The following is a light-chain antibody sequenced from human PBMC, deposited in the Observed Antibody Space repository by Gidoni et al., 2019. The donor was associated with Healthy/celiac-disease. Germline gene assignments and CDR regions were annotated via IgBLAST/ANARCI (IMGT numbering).Light chain of an antibody. CDR3: QQYGSSPPIT. Sequence: EIVLTPSPGTLSLSPGERATLSCRASQSVSTSYLAWYEQKPGPAPRLLIYGASSRATGIPDRCSGSGAGTDFTLTISRLEPEDFGVYYCQQYGSSPPITFXXXTLXEIK. CDR2: GAS. CDR1: QSVSTSY. V-gene: IGKV3-20*01. J-gene: IGKJ5*01.